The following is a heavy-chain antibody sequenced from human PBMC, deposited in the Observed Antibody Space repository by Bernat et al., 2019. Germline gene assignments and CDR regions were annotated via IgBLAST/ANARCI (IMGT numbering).Heavy chain of an antibody. J-gene: IGHJ4*02. CDR2: IWYVGSNK. V-gene: IGHV3-33*01. D-gene: IGHD3-10*01. CDR3: AREREGLWFGTFDY. Sequence: QVQLVESGGGVVQPGRSLRLSCAASGFTFSSYGMHWVRQAPGKGLEWVAVIWYVGSNKYYADSVKGRFTISRDKSKNTLYLQMNSLRAEDTAVYYCAREREGLWFGTFDYWGQGTLVTVSS. CDR1: GFTFSSYG.